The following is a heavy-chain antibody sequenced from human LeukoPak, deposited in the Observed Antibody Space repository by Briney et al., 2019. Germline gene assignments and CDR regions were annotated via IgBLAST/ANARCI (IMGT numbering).Heavy chain of an antibody. CDR1: GFTFSSYS. CDR2: ISSSSSHI. J-gene: IGHJ6*02. CDR3: ARGYCSSTSCRGYYYGMDV. V-gene: IGHV3-21*01. Sequence: GGSLRLSCAASGFTFSSYSMNWVRQAPGKGLEWVSSISSSSSHIYYADSVKGRFTISRDNAKNSLYLQMNSLRAEDTAVYYCARGYCSSTSCRGYYYGMDVWDQGTTVTVSS. D-gene: IGHD2-2*01.